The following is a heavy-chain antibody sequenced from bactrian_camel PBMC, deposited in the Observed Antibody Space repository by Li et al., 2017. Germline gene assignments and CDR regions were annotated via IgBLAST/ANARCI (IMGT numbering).Heavy chain of an antibody. D-gene: IGHD2*01. CDR2: IFSNDTT. CDR3: SAARTGGGYSCGTPDFNY. CDR1: RYIYATYR. J-gene: IGHJ4*01. Sequence: HVQLVESGGGSVQAGGSLRLSCAASRYIYATYRMGWFRQYPGEVREGVARIFSNDTTSYANSVKGRFTISKDNAKNTLYLLMNSLKPEDTAMYYCSAARTGGGYSCGTPDFNYWGQGTQVTVS. V-gene: IGHV3S53*01.